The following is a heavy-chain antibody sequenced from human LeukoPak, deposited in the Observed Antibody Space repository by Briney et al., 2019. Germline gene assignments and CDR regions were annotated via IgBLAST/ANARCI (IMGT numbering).Heavy chain of an antibody. V-gene: IGHV3-72*01. J-gene: IGHJ3*01. D-gene: IGHD2-21*01. CDR1: GLTLSDYY. Sequence: GGSLRLSCAASGLTLSDYYIDWVRQAPGKGLEWVGRSRSKANSYATEYAASVNGRFTISRDDSQNSLFLQMNNLKTEDTAMYHCARLHIVLVSEAFDLWGQGTLVTVSS. CDR3: ARLHIVLVSEAFDL. CDR2: SRSKANSYAT.